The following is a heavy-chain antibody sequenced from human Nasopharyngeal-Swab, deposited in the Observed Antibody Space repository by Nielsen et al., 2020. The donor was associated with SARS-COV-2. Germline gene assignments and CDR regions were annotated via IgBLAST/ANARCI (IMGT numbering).Heavy chain of an antibody. CDR3: ARLIGGRSGYFGMDV. Sequence: GGSLRLSCKGSGYSFNSYWIGWVRQMPGKGLEWMGIIYPGDSDTRYSPSFQGQVTISADKSISTAYLQWSSLKASDTAMYYCARLIGGRSGYFGMDVWGQGTTVTVSS. CDR1: GYSFNSYW. CDR2: IYPGDSDT. D-gene: IGHD3-3*01. V-gene: IGHV5-51*01. J-gene: IGHJ6*02.